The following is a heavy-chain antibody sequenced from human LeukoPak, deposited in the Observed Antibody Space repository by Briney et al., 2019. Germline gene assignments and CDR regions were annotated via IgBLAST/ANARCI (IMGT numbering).Heavy chain of an antibody. CDR1: GGSISNHF. CDR2: IYYRGST. CDR3: ARDQPYYYGSGSYYRGFDP. Sequence: SETLSLTCTVSGGSISNHFWSWIRQPPGKGLEWIGYIYYRGSTNYNPSLKSRVTISLGTSNNQISLKLSSVTAADTAVYYCARDQPYYYGSGSYYRGFDPWGQGTLVTVSS. J-gene: IGHJ5*02. D-gene: IGHD3-10*01. V-gene: IGHV4-59*11.